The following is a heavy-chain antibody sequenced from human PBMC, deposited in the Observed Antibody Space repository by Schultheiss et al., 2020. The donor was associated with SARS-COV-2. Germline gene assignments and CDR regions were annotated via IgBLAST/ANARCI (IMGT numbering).Heavy chain of an antibody. CDR3: ARVFLAEVSSSWYGEGGNWFDP. Sequence: GSLRLSCIVSGDSVTNPSYQWAWVRQPPGKGLEWLSTLYYTGNTFYNPSLRSRVAITLDTSRNQVSLELRSVTAADTAVYYCARVFLAEVSSSWYGEGGNWFDPWGQGTLVTVSS. J-gene: IGHJ5*02. D-gene: IGHD6-13*01. CDR1: GDSVTNPSYQ. CDR2: LYYTGNT. V-gene: IGHV4-39*01.